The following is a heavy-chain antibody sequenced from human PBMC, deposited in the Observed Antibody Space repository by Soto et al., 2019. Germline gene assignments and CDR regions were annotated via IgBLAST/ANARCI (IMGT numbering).Heavy chain of an antibody. CDR2: INQAGSEK. CDR1: GFTFTDFW. CDR3: ARAGN. Sequence: PGGSLRLSCAASGFTFTDFWMSWVRQAPGKGLEWVANINQAGSEKYYVDSVKGRFTISRDNTKNSVYLQMNSLRAEDTAVYYCARAGNWGQGTLVTVSS. V-gene: IGHV3-7*05. J-gene: IGHJ4*02.